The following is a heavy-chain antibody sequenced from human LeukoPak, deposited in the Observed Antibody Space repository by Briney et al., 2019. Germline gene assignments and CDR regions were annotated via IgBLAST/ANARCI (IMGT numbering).Heavy chain of an antibody. CDR1: GFTFSGSF. CDR2: IAQDGGEK. V-gene: IGHV3-7*01. Sequence: GGSLRLSCAASGFTFSGSFKSWVRQTPGKGLEWVANIAQDGGEKNYVVSVEGRFTISRDNAKNSLYLEMNLLRAEDTAVYYCAREWNIQYSMGVDYWGQGTLVTVSS. D-gene: IGHD3-3*01. J-gene: IGHJ4*02. CDR3: AREWNIQYSMGVDY.